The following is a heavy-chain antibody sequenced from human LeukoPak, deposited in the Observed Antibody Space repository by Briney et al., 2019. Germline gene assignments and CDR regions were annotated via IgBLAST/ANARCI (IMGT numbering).Heavy chain of an antibody. D-gene: IGHD6-13*01. CDR3: AKCPTGYTKTFDS. V-gene: IGHV3-23*01. CDR2: ISGSVSKT. Sequence: PGGSLRLSCAASGFTVSSYAMSWVRRAPGKGLEWVSAISGSVSKTYCADSVKGRFTISRDNSKNTLYLQMNSLRAEDTAVYYCAKCPTGYTKTFDSWGQGTLVTVSS. CDR1: GFTVSSYA. J-gene: IGHJ4*02.